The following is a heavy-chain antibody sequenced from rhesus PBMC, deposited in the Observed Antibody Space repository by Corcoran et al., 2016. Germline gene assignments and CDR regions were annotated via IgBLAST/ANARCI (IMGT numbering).Heavy chain of an antibody. J-gene: IGHJ4*01. CDR1: GVTFSSYG. D-gene: IGHD6-19*01. Sequence: EVQLVESGGGLVQPGGSLRLSCAASGVTFSSYGLSWVRPAPGKGRGWVSSISRASSYIYYADSVKGRFTISRDNAKNSLSLQMNSLRAEDTAVYYCTRVGYSGRSPPLYYFDYWGQGVLVTVSS. CDR2: ISRASSYI. CDR3: TRVGYSGRSPPLYYFDY. V-gene: IGHV3S16*01.